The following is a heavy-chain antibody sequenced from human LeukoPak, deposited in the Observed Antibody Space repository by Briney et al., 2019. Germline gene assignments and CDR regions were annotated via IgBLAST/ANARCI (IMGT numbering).Heavy chain of an antibody. V-gene: IGHV3-7*01. CDR1: GFTFSSYW. Sequence: PGGSLRLSCAASGFTFSSYWMSWVRQAPGKGLEWVANIKQDGGDKYYVDSVKGRFTISRDNAKNSLYLEMNSLRAEDTAVYYCARGGQAGTGDYWGQGTLVTVSS. J-gene: IGHJ4*02. CDR2: IKQDGGDK. D-gene: IGHD3-10*01. CDR3: ARGGQAGTGDY.